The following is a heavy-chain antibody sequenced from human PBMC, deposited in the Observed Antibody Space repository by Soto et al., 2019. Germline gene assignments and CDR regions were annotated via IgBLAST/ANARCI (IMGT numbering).Heavy chain of an antibody. V-gene: IGHV3-23*01. D-gene: IGHD5-12*01. CDR2: ISGSAGGT. CDR1: GFSFSTYW. J-gene: IGHJ4*02. Sequence: PGGSLRLSCVVSGFSFSTYWMAWVRQAPGKGLEWVSAISGSAGGTYYADSVKGRFTISRDNSKNTLYLQMSSLRAEDTAVYYCAKDRGYSGYGEFGSWGPGTLVTVSS. CDR3: AKDRGYSGYGEFGS.